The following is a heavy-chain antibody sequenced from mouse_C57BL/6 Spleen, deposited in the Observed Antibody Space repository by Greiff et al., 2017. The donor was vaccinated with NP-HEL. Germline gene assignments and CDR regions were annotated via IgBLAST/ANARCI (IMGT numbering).Heavy chain of an antibody. D-gene: IGHD1-1*01. CDR1: GFSLTSYG. CDR3: ARTLYGSISYYAMDY. Sequence: QVQLKESGPGLVQPSQSLSITCTVSGFSLTSYGVHWVRQSPGKGLEWLGVIWSGGSTDYNAAFISRLSISKDNSKSQVFFKMNSLQADDTAIYYCARTLYGSISYYAMDYWGQGTSVTVSS. V-gene: IGHV2-2*01. J-gene: IGHJ4*01. CDR2: IWSGGST.